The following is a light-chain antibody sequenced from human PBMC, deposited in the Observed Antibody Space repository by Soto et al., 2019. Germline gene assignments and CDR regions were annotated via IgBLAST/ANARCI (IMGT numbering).Light chain of an antibody. CDR2: EGS. CDR3: CSCAGSSTFV. J-gene: IGLJ1*01. V-gene: IGLV2-23*03. CDR1: SSDVGSYNL. Sequence: QSALNQPASVTGSPAQSITIHCNGTSSDVGSYNLVSWYQQHPGKAPKLMIYEGSKRPSGVSNRFSGSKSGNTASLTISGFQAEDEADYYFCSCAGSSTFVFGTGTKVTVL.